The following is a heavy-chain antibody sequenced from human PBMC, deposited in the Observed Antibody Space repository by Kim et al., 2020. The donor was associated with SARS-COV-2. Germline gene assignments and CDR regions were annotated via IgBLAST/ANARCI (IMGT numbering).Heavy chain of an antibody. Sequence: KWYNDYAMSVKSRITINPDTSKNEFSLQLNSVTPEDTAVYYCARKNYFDTWGQGTLVTVSS. V-gene: IGHV6-1*01. D-gene: IGHD1-7*01. CDR2: KWYN. CDR3: ARKNYFDT. J-gene: IGHJ5*02.